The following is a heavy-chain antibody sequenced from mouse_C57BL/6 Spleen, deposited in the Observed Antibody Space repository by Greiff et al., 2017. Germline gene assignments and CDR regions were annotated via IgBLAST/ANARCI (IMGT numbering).Heavy chain of an antibody. CDR2: IYPGSGNT. Sequence: VKLQQSGPELVKPGASVKISCKASGYSFTSYYIHWVKQRPGQGLEWIGWIYPGSGNTKYNAKFKGKATLTADTSSSTAYMQLSSLTSEDSAVYYCARRGYYGAMDYWGQGTSVTVSS. CDR3: ARRGYYGAMDY. D-gene: IGHD1-1*01. CDR1: GYSFTSYY. V-gene: IGHV1-66*01. J-gene: IGHJ4*01.